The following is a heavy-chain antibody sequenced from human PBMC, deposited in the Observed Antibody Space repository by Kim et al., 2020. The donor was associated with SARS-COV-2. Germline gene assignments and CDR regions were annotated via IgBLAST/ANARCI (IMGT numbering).Heavy chain of an antibody. CDR1: GFTFSSYA. D-gene: IGHD3-10*01. CDR3: AKDRFRRFGEMYYFDY. V-gene: IGHV3-23*01. CDR2: ISGSGGST. J-gene: IGHJ4*02. Sequence: GGSLRLSCAASGFTFSSYAMSWVRQAPGKGLEWVSAISGSGGSTYYADSVKGRFTISRDNSKNTLYLQMNSLRAEDTAVYYCAKDRFRRFGEMYYFDYWGQGTLVTVSS.